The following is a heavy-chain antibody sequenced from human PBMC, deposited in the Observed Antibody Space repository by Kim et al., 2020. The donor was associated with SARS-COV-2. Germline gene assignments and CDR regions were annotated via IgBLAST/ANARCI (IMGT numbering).Heavy chain of an antibody. V-gene: IGHV5-51*01. CDR2: IYPGDSDT. D-gene: IGHD3-10*01. J-gene: IGHJ3*02. CDR1: GYSFTSYW. Sequence: GESLKISCKGSGYSFTSYWIGWVRQMPGKGLEWMGIIYPGDSDTRYSPSFQGQVTISADKSISTAYLQWSSLKASDTAMYYCARDGGMIWFGEWYDAFDIWGQGTMVTVSS. CDR3: ARDGGMIWFGEWYDAFDI.